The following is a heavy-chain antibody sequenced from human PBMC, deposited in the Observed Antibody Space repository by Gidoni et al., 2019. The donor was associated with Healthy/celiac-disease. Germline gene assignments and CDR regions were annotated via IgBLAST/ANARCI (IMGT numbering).Heavy chain of an antibody. V-gene: IGHV4-39*01. Sequence: QLQLQESGPGLVKPSETLSLTCTVSGGSISSSSYYWGWIRQPPGKGLEWIGSIYYSGSTYYNPSLKSRVTISVDTSKNQFSLKLSSVTAADTAVYYCARLRSAVDAFDIWGQGTMVTVSS. CDR2: IYYSGST. CDR3: ARLRSAVDAFDI. CDR1: GGSISSSSYY. D-gene: IGHD1-26*01. J-gene: IGHJ3*02.